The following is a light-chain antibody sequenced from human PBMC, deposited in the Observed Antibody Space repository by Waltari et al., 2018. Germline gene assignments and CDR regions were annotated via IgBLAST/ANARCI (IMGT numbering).Light chain of an antibody. Sequence: QSALTQPASVSGSPGQSITISCTGTSSYVGSQTLVSWYQQHPGKAPKLIIFEVAKRPSGVSDRFSGSQSGDTASLTISGLQAEDEADYYCCSYTDTWVFGGGTKLTVL. CDR2: EVA. V-gene: IGLV2-23*02. J-gene: IGLJ3*02. CDR1: SSYVGSQTL. CDR3: CSYTDTWV.